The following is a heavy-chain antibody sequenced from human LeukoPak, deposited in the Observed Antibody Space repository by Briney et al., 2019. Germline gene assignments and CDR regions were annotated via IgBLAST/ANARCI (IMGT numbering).Heavy chain of an antibody. CDR1: GYTFTSYD. D-gene: IGHD3-3*01. CDR3: ARVLQFLEWFDYMDV. Sequence: GASVKVSCKASGYTFTSYDINWVRQATGQGLEWMGWMNPNSGNTGYAQKFQGRVTMTRNTSISTAYMELSSLRSEDTAVYYCARVLQFLEWFDYMDVWGKGTTVTVSS. V-gene: IGHV1-8*01. CDR2: MNPNSGNT. J-gene: IGHJ6*03.